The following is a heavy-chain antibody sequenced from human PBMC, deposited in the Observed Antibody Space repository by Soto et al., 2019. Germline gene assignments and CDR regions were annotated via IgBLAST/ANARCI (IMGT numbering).Heavy chain of an antibody. V-gene: IGHV4-59*01. CDR1: GGSMRNYF. CDR3: ARGRIFTYYYDSSGYYFDY. D-gene: IGHD3-22*01. Sequence: SETLSLTCTVSGGSMRNYFWTWIRQPPGKGLEWIGYIHYSGTTSFFPSYNPSLKSRVTISVDTSTNQFSLKLSSVTAADTAVYYCARGRIFTYYYDSSGYYFDYWGQGTLVTVSS. J-gene: IGHJ4*02. CDR2: IHYSGTT.